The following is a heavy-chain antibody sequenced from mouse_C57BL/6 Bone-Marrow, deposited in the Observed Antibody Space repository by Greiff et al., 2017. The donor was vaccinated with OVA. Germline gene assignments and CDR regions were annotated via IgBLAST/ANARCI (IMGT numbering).Heavy chain of an antibody. CDR1: GYTFTSYW. V-gene: IGHV1-50*01. CDR3: ARRGLLGYDGDFDY. Sequence: QVQLQQSGAELVKPGASVKLSCKASGYTFTSYWMQWVKQRPGQGLEWIGEIDPSDSYPNYNQKFKGKATLTVDTSSSPAYMQLSSLTSEDSAVYYCARRGLLGYDGDFDYWGQGTTLTVSS. D-gene: IGHD2-2*01. CDR2: IDPSDSYP. J-gene: IGHJ2*01.